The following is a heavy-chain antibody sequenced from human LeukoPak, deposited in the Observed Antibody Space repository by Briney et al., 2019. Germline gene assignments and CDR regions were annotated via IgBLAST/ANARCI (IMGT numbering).Heavy chain of an antibody. J-gene: IGHJ5*02. D-gene: IGHD3-22*01. CDR1: GYTFTSYD. CDR2: MNPNSGNT. Sequence: ASVKVSCKASGYTFTSYDINWVRQATGQGLEWMGWMNPNSGNTGYAQKFQGRVTMTRNTSISTAYMELSSLGSEDTAVYYCAREGSNYYDSSGYYPWGQGTLVTVSS. V-gene: IGHV1-8*01. CDR3: AREGSNYYDSSGYYP.